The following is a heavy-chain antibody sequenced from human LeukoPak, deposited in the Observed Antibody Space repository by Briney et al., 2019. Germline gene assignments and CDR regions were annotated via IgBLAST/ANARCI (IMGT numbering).Heavy chain of an antibody. J-gene: IGHJ6*02. V-gene: IGHV1-2*02. CDR3: ASPTYCSSTSCYWNYYYYGMDV. CDR2: INPNSGGT. D-gene: IGHD2-2*01. Sequence: ASVKVSCKASGYTFTSYYMHWVRQAPGQGLEWMGWINPNSGGTNYAQKFQGRVTMTRDTSISTAYMELSRLRSDDTAVYYCASPTYCSSTSCYWNYYYYGMDVWGQGTTVTVSS. CDR1: GYTFTSYY.